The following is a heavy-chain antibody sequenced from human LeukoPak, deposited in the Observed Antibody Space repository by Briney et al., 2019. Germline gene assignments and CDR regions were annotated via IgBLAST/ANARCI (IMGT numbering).Heavy chain of an antibody. J-gene: IGHJ4*02. CDR3: ARGAKHYYDSSGYYWLDY. Sequence: PSETLSHTCAVYGGSFSGYYWSWIRQPPRKGLEWIGEINHSGSTNYNPSLKSRVTISVDTSKNQFSLKLSSVTAADTAVYYCARGAKHYYDSSGYYWLDYWGQGTLVTVSS. CDR2: INHSGST. V-gene: IGHV4-34*01. CDR1: GGSFSGYY. D-gene: IGHD3-22*01.